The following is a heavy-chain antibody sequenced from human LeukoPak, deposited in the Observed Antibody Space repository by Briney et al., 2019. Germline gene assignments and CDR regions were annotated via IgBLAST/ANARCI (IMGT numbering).Heavy chain of an antibody. V-gene: IGHV4-4*02. D-gene: IGHD3-9*01. CDR2: IYHSGST. CDR1: GGSISSSNW. J-gene: IGHJ3*02. CDR3: ARTLRYFDWLLYPVGAFDI. Sequence: SETLSLTCAVSGGSISSSNWWSWVRQPPGKGLEWIGEIYHSGSTNYNPSLKSRVTISVDKSKNQFSLKLSSVTAADTAVYYCARTLRYFDWLLYPVGAFDIWGQGTMVTVSS.